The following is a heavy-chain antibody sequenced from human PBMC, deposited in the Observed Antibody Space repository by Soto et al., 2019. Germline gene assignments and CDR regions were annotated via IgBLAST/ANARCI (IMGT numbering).Heavy chain of an antibody. D-gene: IGHD1-1*01. CDR2: ISAHNGNT. Sequence: QVHLVQSGAEVKKPGASVKVSCKGSGYAFTTYGITWVRQAPGQGLEWMGWISAHNGNTNYAQKLQGRVTVTRDTATSTAYMELRSLRSDDTSVYYCARGRYGDYWGQGALVTVSS. J-gene: IGHJ4*02. V-gene: IGHV1-18*01. CDR3: ARGRYGDY. CDR1: GYAFTTYG.